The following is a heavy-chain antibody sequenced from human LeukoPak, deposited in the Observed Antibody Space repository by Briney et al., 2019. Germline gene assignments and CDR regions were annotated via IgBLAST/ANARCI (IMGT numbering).Heavy chain of an antibody. CDR2: ISGSGGST. V-gene: IGHV3-23*01. CDR1: GFTFSSYA. J-gene: IGHJ4*02. Sequence: GRSLRLSCAASGFTFSSYAMSWVRQAPGKGLEWVSAISGSGGSTYYADSVKGRFTISRDNSKNTLYLQMNSLRAEDTAVYYCASMVQGVISPYYFDYWGQGTLVTVSS. CDR3: ASMVQGVISPYYFDY. D-gene: IGHD3-10*01.